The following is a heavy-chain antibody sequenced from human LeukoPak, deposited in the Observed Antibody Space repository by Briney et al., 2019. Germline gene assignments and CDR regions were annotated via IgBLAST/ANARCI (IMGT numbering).Heavy chain of an antibody. V-gene: IGHV3-43D*03. Sequence: GGSLRLSCAASGITFDDYAMHWVRQAPGKGLEWVSLISWDGGSTYYADSVKGRFTISRDNSKNSLYLQMDSLRAEDTALYYCAKEVEMATQFEGFDYWGQGTLVTVSS. CDR2: ISWDGGST. CDR3: AKEVEMATQFEGFDY. D-gene: IGHD5-24*01. CDR1: GITFDDYA. J-gene: IGHJ4*02.